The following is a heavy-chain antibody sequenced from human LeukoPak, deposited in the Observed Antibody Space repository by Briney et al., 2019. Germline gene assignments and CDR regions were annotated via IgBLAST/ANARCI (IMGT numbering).Heavy chain of an antibody. J-gene: IGHJ4*02. V-gene: IGHV3-23*01. CDR3: AREVFKYGRFYFDY. CDR2: ISGSGGST. CDR1: GFTFSSYG. D-gene: IGHD1-14*01. Sequence: PGGSLRLSCAASGFTFSSYGMSWVRQAPGKGLEWVSAISGSGGSTYYADSVKGRFTISRDNSKNTLYLQMNSLRAEDTAVYYCAREVFKYGRFYFDYWGQGTPVTVSS.